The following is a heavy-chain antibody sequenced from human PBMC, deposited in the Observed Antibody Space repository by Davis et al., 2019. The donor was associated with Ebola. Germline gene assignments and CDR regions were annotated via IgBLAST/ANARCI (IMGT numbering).Heavy chain of an antibody. Sequence: SGPTLANPPQTLTLTCTFPGFPLSTSGMCVTWIRQPPGKALERLARIDWDDDKYYSTSLRARLTISKDTSKNQVVLTMTNMDPADTATYYCARILGSYPGDRTFDHWGQGTLVTVSS. V-gene: IGHV2-70*11. D-gene: IGHD3-16*02. CDR3: ARILGSYPGDRTFDH. CDR1: GFPLSTSGMC. J-gene: IGHJ4*02. CDR2: IDWDDDK.